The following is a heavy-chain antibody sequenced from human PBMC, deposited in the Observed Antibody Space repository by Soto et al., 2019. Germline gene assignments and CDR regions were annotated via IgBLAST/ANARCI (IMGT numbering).Heavy chain of an antibody. J-gene: IGHJ5*02. CDR2: ISAYNGNT. CDR3: AREGSSSWYAGWFDP. V-gene: IGHV1-18*01. Sequence: ASVKVSCKASGYTFTSYGISWVRQAPGQGLEWMGWISAYNGNTNYAQKLQGRVTMTTDTSTSTAYMELRSLRSDDTAVYYCAREGSSSWYAGWFDPWGQGTLVTVSS. CDR1: GYTFTSYG. D-gene: IGHD6-13*01.